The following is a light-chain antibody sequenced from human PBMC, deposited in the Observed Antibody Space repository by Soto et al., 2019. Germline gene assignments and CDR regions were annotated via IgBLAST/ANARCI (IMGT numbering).Light chain of an antibody. CDR1: SSDVGSYNL. V-gene: IGLV2-23*01. CDR3: CSYAGSSTYV. Sequence: QSVLTQPASVSGSPGQSITISCTGTSSDVGSYNLVSWYQQYPGKAPKLMIYEGSKRPSGVSNRFSGSKSGNTASLTISGLQAGDEADYYCCSYAGSSTYVFGTGTKVTVL. CDR2: EGS. J-gene: IGLJ1*01.